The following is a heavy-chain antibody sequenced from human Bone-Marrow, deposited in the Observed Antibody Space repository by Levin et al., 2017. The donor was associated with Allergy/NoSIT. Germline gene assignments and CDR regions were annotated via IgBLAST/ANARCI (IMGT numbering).Heavy chain of an antibody. V-gene: IGHV4-61*09. CDR1: GVSITSGNYY. Sequence: SQTLSLTCTVSGVSITSGNYYWSWLRQPAGKGLEWIGHIYTSGNTNYNPSLKSRVTISVDTSKNQFSLKLRSVTAADTAVYYCARVLQYYYYYMDVWGKGTTVTVSS. CDR2: IYTSGNT. D-gene: IGHD5-24*01. J-gene: IGHJ6*03. CDR3: ARVLQYYYYYMDV.